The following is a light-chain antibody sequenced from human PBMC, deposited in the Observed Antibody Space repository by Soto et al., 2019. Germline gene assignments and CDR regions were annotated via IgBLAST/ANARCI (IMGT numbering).Light chain of an antibody. CDR1: QSVSSK. CDR3: QQFSSYPLT. Sequence: EIVMTQSPATLSVSPGEGATLSCRASQSVSSKLAWYQQKPGQAPRLLIYDASSRATGIPDRFSGGGSGTDFTLTISRLEPEDFAVYYCQQFSSYPLTFGGGTKVDI. J-gene: IGKJ4*01. V-gene: IGKV3-20*01. CDR2: DAS.